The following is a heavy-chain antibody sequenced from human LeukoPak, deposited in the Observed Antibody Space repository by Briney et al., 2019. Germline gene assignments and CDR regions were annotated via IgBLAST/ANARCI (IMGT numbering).Heavy chain of an antibody. CDR1: GYSFTIYW. CDR3: AKNGDYAILTGYSNWFDA. D-gene: IGHD3-9*01. Sequence: GESLKLSCKVSGYSFTIYWISWERQMPGKGLEWMGLIYPGDSAAGYNPSFRGQVTISADKSIGNSYLQASRLKAWDTAMYYCAKNGDYAILTGYSNWFDAWGQGKLVTVSS. CDR2: IYPGDSAA. V-gene: IGHV5-51*01. J-gene: IGHJ5*02.